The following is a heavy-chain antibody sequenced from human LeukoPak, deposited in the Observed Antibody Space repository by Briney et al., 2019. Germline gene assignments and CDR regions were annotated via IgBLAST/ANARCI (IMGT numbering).Heavy chain of an antibody. J-gene: IGHJ4*02. D-gene: IGHD3-22*01. CDR1: GFTLSNYG. CDR3: AKRGVVIRVILVGFHKEAYYFDS. V-gene: IGHV3-23*01. Sequence: PGGSLRLSGAVSGFTLSNYGMSWVGQAPGKGLEWVAGIMNSGGRTNYADSVKGRFTISRDNPKNTLYLQMNSLRAEDTAVYFCAKRGVVIRVILVGFHKEAYYFDSWGQGALVTVSS. CDR2: IMNSGGRT.